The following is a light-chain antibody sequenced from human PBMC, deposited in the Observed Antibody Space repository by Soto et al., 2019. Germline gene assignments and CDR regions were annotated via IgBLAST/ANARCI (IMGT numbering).Light chain of an antibody. V-gene: IGKV3-15*01. CDR2: GAS. Sequence: EVVMTQSPATLSVSPGERATLSCRASQSVNSNLAWYQQKPGQAPRLLIHGASTRATGIPARFSGSGFGTDFILTISSLQSEDFAIYYCQQYNNWLWTFGQGTKVEIK. CDR3: QQYNNWLWT. CDR1: QSVNSN. J-gene: IGKJ1*01.